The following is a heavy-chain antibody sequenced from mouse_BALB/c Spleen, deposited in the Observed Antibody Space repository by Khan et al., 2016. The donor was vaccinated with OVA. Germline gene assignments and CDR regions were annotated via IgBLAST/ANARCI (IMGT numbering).Heavy chain of an antibody. Sequence: EVQLQESGPGLVKPSQSLSLTCSVTGYSITSGYFWNWIRQFPGNNLEWMGYIRYDGNSDYNPSLKNRISITRHTSKNQFFLKLNSVTPEETATDYCARGGSSGPAWFTYWGQGTLVTVSA. D-gene: IGHD3-1*01. J-gene: IGHJ3*01. CDR3: ARGGSSGPAWFTY. CDR2: IRYDGNS. V-gene: IGHV3-6*02. CDR1: GYSITSGYF.